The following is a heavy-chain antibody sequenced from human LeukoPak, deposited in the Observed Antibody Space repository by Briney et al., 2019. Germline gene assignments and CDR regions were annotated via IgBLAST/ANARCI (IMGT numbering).Heavy chain of an antibody. D-gene: IGHD5-18*01. V-gene: IGHV3-21*01. CDR2: ISSSSSYI. Sequence: GGSLRLSCAASGFTFSSYSMNWVRQAPGKGLEWVSSISSSSSYIYYADSVKVRFTISRDNAKNSLYLQMSSLRAEDTAVYYCARGGDTAMAPGPSDFDYWGQGTLVTVSS. CDR1: GFTFSSYS. J-gene: IGHJ4*02. CDR3: ARGGDTAMAPGPSDFDY.